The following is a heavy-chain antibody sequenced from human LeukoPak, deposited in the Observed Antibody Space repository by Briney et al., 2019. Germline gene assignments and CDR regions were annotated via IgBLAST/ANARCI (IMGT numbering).Heavy chain of an antibody. V-gene: IGHV3-15*01. CDR3: TTFYHEYSPY. D-gene: IGHD2/OR15-2a*01. Sequence: GGSLRLSCAASGFIFMNAWMIWVRQAPGKVLEWVGCIKSNADGETQDYAAPARGRFTISRDNSKNTLYLQMNSLKTEDTAVYYCTTFYHEYSPYWGRGTLVTVSS. CDR1: GFIFMNAW. CDR2: IKSNADGETQ. J-gene: IGHJ4*02.